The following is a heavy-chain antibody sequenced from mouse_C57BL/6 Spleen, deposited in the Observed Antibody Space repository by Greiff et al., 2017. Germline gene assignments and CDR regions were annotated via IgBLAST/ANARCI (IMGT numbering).Heavy chain of an antibody. V-gene: IGHV1-53*01. CDR2: INPSHGGT. CDR1: GYTFTSYW. J-gene: IGHJ2*01. CDR3: ARWGRLSYYFDD. Sequence: VQLLQPGTELVKPGASVKLSCKASGYTFTSYWMHWVKQRPGQGLEWIGNINPSHGGTNYTEKFKNKATLTVEQSSSTDYMMLSSLTSDDSAVYYCARWGRLSYYFDDWGQGTTLTVSS. D-gene: IGHD2-2*01.